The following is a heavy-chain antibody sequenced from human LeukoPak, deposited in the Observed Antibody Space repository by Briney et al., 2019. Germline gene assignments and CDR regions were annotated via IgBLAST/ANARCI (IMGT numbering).Heavy chain of an antibody. CDR3: ARGAPIRVAVAATFDP. Sequence: ASVKVSCKPSGFTFTTYTMHWVRQAPGQRLEWTGWINAANGNTQYSQKFQGRVTITRDTSASTAYMELSSLRSEDTAVYYCARGAPIRVAVAATFDPWGQGTLVTVPS. D-gene: IGHD6-19*01. CDR1: GFTFTTYT. CDR2: INAANGNT. V-gene: IGHV1-3*01. J-gene: IGHJ5*02.